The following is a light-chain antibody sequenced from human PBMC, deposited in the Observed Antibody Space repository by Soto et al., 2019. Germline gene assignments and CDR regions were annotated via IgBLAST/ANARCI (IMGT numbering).Light chain of an antibody. CDR3: SSYATSGNYV. J-gene: IGLJ1*01. V-gene: IGLV2-14*01. Sequence: QSVLTQPASGSGSPGQSIALSCTGTSSDVGAYNYVSWYPQHPGKASNLMTFDVSTRPSGVSNRFPCSKSVNTASLTITELLVEDEAIYYCSSYATSGNYVFGSGTKVTVL. CDR1: SSDVGAYNY. CDR2: DVS.